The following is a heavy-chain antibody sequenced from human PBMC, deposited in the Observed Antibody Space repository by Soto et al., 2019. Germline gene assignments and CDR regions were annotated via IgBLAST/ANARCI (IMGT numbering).Heavy chain of an antibody. CDR2: VSHTGSA. V-gene: IGHV4-34*01. J-gene: IGHJ5*01. CDR3: AFYDVSGPTWSDS. Sequence: PSETLSLTCAVSGGSFTEYYWNWVRQYPGRGLEWIGDVSHTGSAKYNPSLKSRVAMSFDKSKNQVSLTMNFVTAAVTAVFYGAFYDVSGPTWSDSWGQGTLVTVSS. CDR1: GGSFTEYY. D-gene: IGHD3-10*01.